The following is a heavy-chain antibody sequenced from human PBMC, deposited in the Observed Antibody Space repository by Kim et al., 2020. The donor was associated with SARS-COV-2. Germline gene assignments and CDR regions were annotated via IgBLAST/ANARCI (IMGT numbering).Heavy chain of an antibody. CDR1: GFTFSSYA. Sequence: GGSLRLSCAASGFTFSSYAMSWVRQAPGKGLEWVSAISGSGGSTYYADSVKGRFTISRDNSKNTLYLQMNSLRAEDTAVYYCAKSLKYYYDSSGYYGHDAFDIWGQGTMVTVSS. CDR3: AKSLKYYYDSSGYYGHDAFDI. V-gene: IGHV3-23*01. D-gene: IGHD3-22*01. CDR2: ISGSGGST. J-gene: IGHJ3*02.